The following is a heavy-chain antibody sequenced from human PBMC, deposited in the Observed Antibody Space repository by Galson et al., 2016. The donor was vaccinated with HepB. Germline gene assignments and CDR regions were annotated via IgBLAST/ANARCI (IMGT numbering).Heavy chain of an antibody. Sequence: CAISGDSVSRSSVAWNWIRQSPSRGLEWLGRTYYRSKWYNDYGVSVKSRITINADTSKNQFSLQLNSVTPEDTAVYYFARALYYYDTSGYHLDYWGQGTLVTVSS. CDR3: ARALYYYDTSGYHLDY. J-gene: IGHJ4*02. V-gene: IGHV6-1*01. D-gene: IGHD3-22*01. CDR2: TYYRSKWYN. CDR1: GDSVSRSSVA.